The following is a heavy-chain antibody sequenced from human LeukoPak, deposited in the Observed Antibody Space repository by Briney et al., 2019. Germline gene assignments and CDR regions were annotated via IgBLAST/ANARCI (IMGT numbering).Heavy chain of an antibody. CDR3: ARTYYDFWSGYYPYYMDV. J-gene: IGHJ6*03. CDR1: GGSIGSYY. V-gene: IGHV4-59*01. Sequence: SETLSLTCTVSGGSIGSYYWSWIRQPPGKGLEWIGYIYYSGSTNYNPSLKSRVTISVDTSKNQFSLKLSSVTAADTAVYYCARTYYDFWSGYYPYYMDVWGKGTTVTVSS. D-gene: IGHD3-3*01. CDR2: IYYSGST.